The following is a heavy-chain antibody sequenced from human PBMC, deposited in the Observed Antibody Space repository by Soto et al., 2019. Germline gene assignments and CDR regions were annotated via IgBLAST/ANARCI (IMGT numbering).Heavy chain of an antibody. V-gene: IGHV3-30*18. CDR3: AKLIGGVKAIGGTGNWLDP. D-gene: IGHD3-3*01. J-gene: IGHJ5*02. CDR2: ISHDGSNK. CDR1: GFIFSSYG. Sequence: QVQLVESGGGVVQPGGSLRLSCAASGFIFSSYGMYWIRQAPGKGLEWVAGISHDGSNKYYGDSVKGRCTISRDKSKNTLFLQIDSLRAEDTAVYYCAKLIGGVKAIGGTGNWLDPWGQGTLVTVSS.